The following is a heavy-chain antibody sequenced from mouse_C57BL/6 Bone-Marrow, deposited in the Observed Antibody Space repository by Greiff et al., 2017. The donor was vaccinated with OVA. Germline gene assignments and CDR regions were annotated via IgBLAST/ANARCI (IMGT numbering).Heavy chain of an antibody. CDR1: GYAFTNYL. V-gene: IGHV1-54*01. CDR2: INPGSGGT. CDR3: GGNYEGYAMDY. Sequence: QVQLQQSGAELVRPGTSVKVSCKASGYAFTNYLIEWVKQRPGQGLEWIGVINPGSGGTNYNEKFKGKATLTADKSSSTAYMQLSSLTSEDSAVYFCGGNYEGYAMDYWGQGTSVTVSS. D-gene: IGHD2-1*01. J-gene: IGHJ4*01.